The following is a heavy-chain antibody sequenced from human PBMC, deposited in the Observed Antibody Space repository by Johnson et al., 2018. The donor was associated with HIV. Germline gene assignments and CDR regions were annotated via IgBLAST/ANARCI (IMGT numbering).Heavy chain of an antibody. CDR2: ISYDGSNK. CDR3: ARRDSGSLSFDI. J-gene: IGHJ3*02. Sequence: QVQLVESGGGVVQPGRSLRLSCAASGFTFSSYGMHWVRQAPGKGLEWVAVISYDGSNKYYADSVRGRCTISRDNGKNSLYLQMNNLRAEDTALYYCARRDSGSLSFDIWGQGTMVTVSS. CDR1: GFTFSSYG. V-gene: IGHV3-30*03. D-gene: IGHD1-26*01.